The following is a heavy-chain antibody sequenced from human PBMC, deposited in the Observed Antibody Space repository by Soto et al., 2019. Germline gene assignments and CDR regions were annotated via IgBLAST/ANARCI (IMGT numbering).Heavy chain of an antibody. CDR1: DYSISNGYY. V-gene: IGHV4-38-2*01. CDR2: IYYSGNT. Sequence: PSETQSLTCAVSDYSISNGYYWGWIRQAPGKGLEWIGSIYYSGNTYYNPSHKSRVTISVDTSKNQFSLKLNSVTAADTAVYYCARQGHGSGPNWFDSWGQGTLVTVSS. D-gene: IGHD3-10*01. J-gene: IGHJ5*01. CDR3: ARQGHGSGPNWFDS.